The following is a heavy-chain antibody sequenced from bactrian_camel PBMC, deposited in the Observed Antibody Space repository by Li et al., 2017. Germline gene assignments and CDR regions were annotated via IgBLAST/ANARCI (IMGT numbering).Heavy chain of an antibody. D-gene: IGHD5*01. CDR3: VGDIATSLPPR. Sequence: VQLVESGGGLVHPGGSLRLSCAASGFTFSSYAMSWVRQAPGKGFEWVSGIDSGGGSTYYADSVKGRFTITRGDRQNTVYLQMNNLKSEDTAVYHCVGDIATSLPPRWGQGTQVTVS. J-gene: IGHJ4*01. V-gene: IGHV3S35*01. CDR2: IDSGGGST. CDR1: GFTFSSYA.